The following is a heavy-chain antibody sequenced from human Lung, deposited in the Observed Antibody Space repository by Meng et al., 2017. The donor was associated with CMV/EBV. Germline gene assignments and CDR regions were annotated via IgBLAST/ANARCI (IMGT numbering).Heavy chain of an antibody. CDR2: ISCYNGDT. V-gene: IGHV1-18*01. J-gene: IGHJ4*02. CDR3: ARDPSNTSGRYAYFDY. CDR1: GYTFKHHG. D-gene: IGHD6-19*01. Sequence: QLPLVTSGAEGKKPVPSVRFSCKASGYTFKHHGISWIRQAPGQVLDWMGWISCYNGDTNYAQKLQGRVTMTTDTSTNTAYMDLRGLRSDDTAVYYCARDPSNTSGRYAYFDYWGQGTLVTVSS.